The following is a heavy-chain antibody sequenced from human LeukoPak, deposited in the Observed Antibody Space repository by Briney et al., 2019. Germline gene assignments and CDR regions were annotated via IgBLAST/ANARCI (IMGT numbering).Heavy chain of an antibody. CDR1: GGSISSSRYY. D-gene: IGHD4-17*01. CDR3: ARLGTTVTTDY. J-gene: IGHJ4*02. CDR2: IYYRGST. V-gene: IGHV4-39*01. Sequence: SETLSLTCTVSGGSISSSRYYWGWIRQPPGKGLEWIGSIYYRGSTYYNPSLKSRVTISVDTSKNQFSLKLSSVTAADTAVYYCARLGTTVTTDYWGQGTLVTVSS.